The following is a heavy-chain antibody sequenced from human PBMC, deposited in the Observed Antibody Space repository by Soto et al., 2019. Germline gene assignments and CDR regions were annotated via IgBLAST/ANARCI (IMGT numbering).Heavy chain of an antibody. J-gene: IGHJ6*02. V-gene: IGHV4-28*01. D-gene: IGHD3-3*01. CDR3: ARISRSRRDSGMDV. CDR1: GYSISSSNW. CDR2: IYYSGST. Sequence: QVQLQESGPGLVKPSDTLSLTCAVSGYSISSSNWWGWIRQPPGKGLEWIGYIYYSGSTYYNSSLKSRVTMSVDTSKNQFSLKLSSVTAVDTAVYFCARISRSRRDSGMDVWGQGTTVTVSS.